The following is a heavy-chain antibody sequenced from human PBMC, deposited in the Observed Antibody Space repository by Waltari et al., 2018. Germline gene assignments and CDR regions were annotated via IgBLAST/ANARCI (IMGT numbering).Heavy chain of an antibody. CDR1: GYTFTDYY. CDR2: INPNSGGT. Sequence: QVQVVQSGPEVEKPGASVKVSCKASGYTFTDYYIHWVRQAPGQGLEWMGWINPNSGGTNYAQRFQGRVTMTRDTSISTAYMELSRLRSDDTALYYCARGRQGFYWGQGTLVTVSS. J-gene: IGHJ4*02. CDR3: ARGRQGFY. V-gene: IGHV1-2*02.